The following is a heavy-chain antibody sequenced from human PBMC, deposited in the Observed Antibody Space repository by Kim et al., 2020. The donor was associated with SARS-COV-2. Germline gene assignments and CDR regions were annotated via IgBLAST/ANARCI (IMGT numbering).Heavy chain of an antibody. Sequence: SPSFNGKVTISADKSISTAYLQWSSLKASDAAMYYCARLNFGSGSGAFDIWGQGTMVTVSS. CDR3: ARLNFGSGSGAFDI. J-gene: IGHJ3*02. D-gene: IGHD3-10*01. V-gene: IGHV5-51*01.